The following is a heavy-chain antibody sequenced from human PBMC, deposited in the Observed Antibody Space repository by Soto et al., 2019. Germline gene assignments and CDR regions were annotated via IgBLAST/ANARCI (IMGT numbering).Heavy chain of an antibody. D-gene: IGHD2-21*01. J-gene: IGHJ4*02. CDR3: ARGSVTYCGGSCFPLFDY. Sequence: PGESLQISCKGSGYSITNYWIAWVRQMPGKGLELMGIIYPTDSHTTYGPSFQGQVTISSDKSITTAYLQWISLQASDTAMYYCARGSVTYCGGSCFPLFDYWGQGTLVTVSS. V-gene: IGHV5-51*01. CDR2: IYPTDSHT. CDR1: GYSITNYW.